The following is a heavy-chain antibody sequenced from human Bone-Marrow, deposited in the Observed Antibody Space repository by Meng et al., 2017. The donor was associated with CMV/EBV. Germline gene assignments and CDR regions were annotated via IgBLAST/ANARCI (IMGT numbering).Heavy chain of an antibody. CDR2: ISWNDDK. D-gene: IGHD2-2*01. CDR3: AYRLPGSISRNWFDP. V-gene: IGHV2-5*01. Sequence: SGPTLVKPTQTLTLTCTFSGFSLSTSGVGVGWIRQPPGKALEWLALISWNDDKRYSPSLKSRLTITKDTSKNQVVLTMTNMDPVDTATYYCAYRLPGSISRNWFDPWGQGTLVTASS. J-gene: IGHJ5*02. CDR1: GFSLSTSGVG.